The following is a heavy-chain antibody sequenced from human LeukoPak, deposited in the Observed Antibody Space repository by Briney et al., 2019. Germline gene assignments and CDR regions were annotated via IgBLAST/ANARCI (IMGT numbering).Heavy chain of an antibody. J-gene: IGHJ4*02. D-gene: IGHD5-12*01. CDR2: INPNSGDT. V-gene: IGHV1-2*02. CDR1: GYTFTGYY. CDR3: ATTRVTTTRLDY. Sequence: ASVKVSCKASGYTFTGYYMHWVRQAPGQGLEWMGWINPNSGDTNYAQKFQGRVTMTRDTSISTAYMELSRLRSDDTAVYYCATTRVTTTRLDYWGQGTLVTVSS.